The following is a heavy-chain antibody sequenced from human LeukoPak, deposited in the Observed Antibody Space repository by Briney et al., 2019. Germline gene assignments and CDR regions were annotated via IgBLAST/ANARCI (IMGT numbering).Heavy chain of an antibody. Sequence: PSETLSLTCTVPGGSISSYYRSWIRQPPGKGLEWSGYIYYSWSTNYTPSLKSRVTISVDTSKNQCSLKLSSVTAADTAVYYCARHLGNYGSGSYLTYFAYWGQGALFTLSP. V-gene: IGHV4-59*08. CDR1: GGSISSYY. D-gene: IGHD3-10*01. CDR2: IYYSWST. J-gene: IGHJ4*02. CDR3: ARHLGNYGSGSYLTYFAY.